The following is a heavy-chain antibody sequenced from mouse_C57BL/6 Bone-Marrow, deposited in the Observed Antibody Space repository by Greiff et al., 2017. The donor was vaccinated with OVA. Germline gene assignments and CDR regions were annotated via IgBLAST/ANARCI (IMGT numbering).Heavy chain of an antibody. CDR3: ARSRLRRGAY. V-gene: IGHV1-81*01. Sequence: QVQLKESGAELVRPGASVKLSCKASGYTFTSYGISWVKQRTGQGLEWIGEIYPRSGNTYYNEKFKGKATLTVDKSSSTAYMELRSLTSEDSAVYFCARSRLRRGAYWGQGTLVTVSA. CDR2: IYPRSGNT. CDR1: GYTFTSYG. D-gene: IGHD2-4*01. J-gene: IGHJ3*01.